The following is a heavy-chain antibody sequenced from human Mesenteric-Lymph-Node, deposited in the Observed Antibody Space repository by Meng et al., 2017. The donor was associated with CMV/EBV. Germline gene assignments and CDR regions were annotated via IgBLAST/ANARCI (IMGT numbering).Heavy chain of an antibody. V-gene: IGHV1-69*02. CDR3: AATRGAARPEGFDF. D-gene: IGHD6-6*01. CDR1: GSIFNTYT. CDR2: ISHILGVA. J-gene: IGHJ3*01. Sequence: SVKVSCKTSGSIFNTYTLSWVRNAPGQGLEWMGRISHILGVAVYAQNYQGRVTITADRSTSTTYMEISGLTSEDTAMFYCAATRGAARPEGFDFWGQGTMVTVSS.